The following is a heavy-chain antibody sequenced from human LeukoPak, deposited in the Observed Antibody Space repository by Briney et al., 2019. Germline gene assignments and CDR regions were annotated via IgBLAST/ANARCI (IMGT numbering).Heavy chain of an antibody. V-gene: IGHV3-23*01. J-gene: IGHJ4*02. CDR3: AKDAVGATAYYFDC. CDR1: GFTFSSYA. Sequence: GGSLRLSCAASGFTFSSYAMSWVRQAPGKGLEWVSAISSSGDTYYAGSVKGRFTISRDNSKNTLYLQMNRLRAEDTAVYYCAKDAVGATAYYFDCWGQGTLVTVSS. D-gene: IGHD1-26*01. CDR2: ISSSGDT.